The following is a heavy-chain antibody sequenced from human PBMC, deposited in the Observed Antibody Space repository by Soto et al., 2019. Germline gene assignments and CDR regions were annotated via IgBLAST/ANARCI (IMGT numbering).Heavy chain of an antibody. Sequence: EVQLVESGGGLVKPGGSLRLSCAASGFTFSNAWMSWVRQAPGKGLEWVGRIKSKTDGGTTDYAAPVKGRFTISRDDSKNTLYLQMNSLKTEDTAVYYCTTDYTEHTIFGVVRDAFDIWGQGTMVTVSS. CDR2: IKSKTDGGTT. V-gene: IGHV3-15*01. D-gene: IGHD3-3*01. J-gene: IGHJ3*02. CDR1: GFTFSNAW. CDR3: TTDYTEHTIFGVVRDAFDI.